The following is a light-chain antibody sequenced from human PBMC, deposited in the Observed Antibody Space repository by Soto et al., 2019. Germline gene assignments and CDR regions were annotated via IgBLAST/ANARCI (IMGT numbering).Light chain of an antibody. CDR2: STN. CDR1: SSNIGSHT. V-gene: IGLV1-44*01. CDR3: AAWDDSLHGVV. Sequence: VLTQPPSASGTPGQRVTISCSGSSSNIGSHTVNWYQQLPGTAPKLLIYSTNQRPSGVPDRFSGSKSGTSASLAISGLQSEDEADYYCAAWDDSLHGVVFGGGTKLTVL. J-gene: IGLJ2*01.